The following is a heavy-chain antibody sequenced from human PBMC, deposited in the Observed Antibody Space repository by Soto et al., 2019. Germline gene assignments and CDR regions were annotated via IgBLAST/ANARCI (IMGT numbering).Heavy chain of an antibody. CDR3: ARQWDV. Sequence: QVQLQESGPGLVKPSETLSLTCIVSGGSISSYYWSWIRQPPGKGLEWSGYIYYSGTTNYNPSLTSRVTISVDPSKNQFSLKLNSVTAADTAVYYCARQWDVWGQGTTVTVSS. CDR2: IYYSGTT. CDR1: GGSISSYY. V-gene: IGHV4-59*08. J-gene: IGHJ6*02.